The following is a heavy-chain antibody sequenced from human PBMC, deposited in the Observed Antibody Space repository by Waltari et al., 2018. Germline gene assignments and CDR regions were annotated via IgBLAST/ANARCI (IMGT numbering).Heavy chain of an antibody. CDR2: IYYSGST. V-gene: IGHV4-39*07. Sequence: QLQLQESGPGLVKPSETLSRTCTVSGGSISSSRYYWGWIRQPTGKGLEWIGSIYYSGSTYYNPSLKSRVTISVDTSKNQFSLKLSSVTAADTAVYYCARDRGITIFGVVIYYFDYWGQGTLVTVSS. D-gene: IGHD3-3*01. CDR3: ARDRGITIFGVVIYYFDY. CDR1: GGSISSSRYY. J-gene: IGHJ4*02.